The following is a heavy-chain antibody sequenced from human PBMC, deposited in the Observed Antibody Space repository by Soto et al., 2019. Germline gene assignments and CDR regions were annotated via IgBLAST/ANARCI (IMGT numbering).Heavy chain of an antibody. Sequence: PGGSLRLSCAGSGFTFGDSYMSWIRQAPGRGLEWVSGISASGSNGFYTDSVKGRFIISRDNSKNTLYLQMNSLRVDDTALYFCAKGDSDYYFDSLGQGTLVTVSS. J-gene: IGHJ4*02. CDR2: ISASGSNG. CDR3: AKGDSDYYFDS. CDR1: GFTFGDSY. D-gene: IGHD4-4*01. V-gene: IGHV3-23*01.